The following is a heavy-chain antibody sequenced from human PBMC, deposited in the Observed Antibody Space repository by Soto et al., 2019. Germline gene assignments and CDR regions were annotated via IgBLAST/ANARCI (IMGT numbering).Heavy chain of an antibody. CDR1: GGSISSSSYY. D-gene: IGHD2-15*01. Sequence: SETLSLTCTVSGGSISSSSYYWGWIRQPPGKGLEWIGSIYYSGSTYYNPSLKGRVTISVDTSKNQFSLKLSSVTAADTAVYYCARSLYCSGGSCQDADAFDIWGQGTMVTVSS. J-gene: IGHJ3*02. CDR2: IYYSGST. CDR3: ARSLYCSGGSCQDADAFDI. V-gene: IGHV4-39*01.